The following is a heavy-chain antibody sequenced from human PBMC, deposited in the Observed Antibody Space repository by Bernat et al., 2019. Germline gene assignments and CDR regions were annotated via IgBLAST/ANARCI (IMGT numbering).Heavy chain of an antibody. CDR3: ARDRRGSGSYYNAGWFDP. D-gene: IGHD3-10*01. V-gene: IGHV3-33*01. CDR2: IWYDGSNK. Sequence: QVQLVESGGGVVQPGRSLRLSCAASGFTFSSYGMHWVRQAPGKGLEWVAVIWYDGSNKYYADSVKGRFTISRDNSKNTLYLQMNSLRAEDTAVYYCARDRRGSGSYYNAGWFDPWGQGTLVTVSS. CDR1: GFTFSSYG. J-gene: IGHJ5*02.